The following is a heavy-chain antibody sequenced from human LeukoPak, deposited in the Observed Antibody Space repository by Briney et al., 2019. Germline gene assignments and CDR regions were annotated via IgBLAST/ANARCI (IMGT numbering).Heavy chain of an antibody. Sequence: GGSLRLSCAASGFTVRNNYMSWVRQAPGKGLEWVSIVYSGGSTYYADSVKGRFTVSRDNSKNTLYLQMNSLRAEDTAVYYCTTSGGLWFGELSFDYWGQGTLVTVSS. J-gene: IGHJ4*02. D-gene: IGHD3-10*01. CDR1: GFTVRNNY. CDR2: VYSGGST. CDR3: TTSGGLWFGELSFDY. V-gene: IGHV3-53*01.